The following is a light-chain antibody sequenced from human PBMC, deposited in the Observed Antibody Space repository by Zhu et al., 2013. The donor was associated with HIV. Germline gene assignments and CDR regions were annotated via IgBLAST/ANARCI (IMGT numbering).Light chain of an antibody. CDR2: GAS. CDR3: QQFGGSPGLT. V-gene: IGKV3-20*01. CDR1: QSVSNSF. Sequence: EIVLTQSPGTLSLSPGDRATLSCRASQSVSNSFLAWYQQKPGQAPRLLIYGASSRATGIPDRFTGSGSGTDFTLTINRLEPEDFAVYYCQQFGGSPGLTFGGGTQGGD. J-gene: IGKJ4*01.